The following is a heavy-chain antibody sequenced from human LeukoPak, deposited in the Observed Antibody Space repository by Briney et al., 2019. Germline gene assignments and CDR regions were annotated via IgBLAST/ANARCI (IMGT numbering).Heavy chain of an antibody. J-gene: IGHJ5*02. Sequence: GRSLRLSCAASGFTFSSYAMHWVRQAPGKGLEWVAVISYDGSNKYYADSVKGRFTISRDNSKNTLYLQMNSLRAEDTAVYYCAKWGILWHPDWFDPWGQGTLVTVSP. CDR1: GFTFSSYA. D-gene: IGHD5-12*01. CDR3: AKWGILWHPDWFDP. V-gene: IGHV3-30-3*02. CDR2: ISYDGSNK.